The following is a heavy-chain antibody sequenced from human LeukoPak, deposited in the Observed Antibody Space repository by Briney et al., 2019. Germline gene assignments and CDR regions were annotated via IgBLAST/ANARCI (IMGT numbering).Heavy chain of an antibody. CDR2: IIPIFGTA. Sequence: ASVKVSCKASGGTFSSYAISWVRQAPGQGLEWMGGIIPIFGTANYAQKFQGRVTITADKSTSTAYMELSSLRSEDTAVYYCARDLSGVRGYSSSWYLGGPPANWFDPWGQGTLVTVSS. J-gene: IGHJ5*02. CDR3: ARDLSGVRGYSSSWYLGGPPANWFDP. CDR1: GGTFSSYA. D-gene: IGHD6-13*01. V-gene: IGHV1-69*06.